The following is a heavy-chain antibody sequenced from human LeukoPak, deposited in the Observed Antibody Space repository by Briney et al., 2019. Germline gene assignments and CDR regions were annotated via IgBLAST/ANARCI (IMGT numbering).Heavy chain of an antibody. CDR3: ARESGIPQYFQH. J-gene: IGHJ1*01. D-gene: IGHD3-3*01. CDR1: GFTFSRHG. Sequence: GGSLRLSCAASGFTFSRHGMHWVRQAPGKGLEWVAVIGDTGRAKYYADPVEGRFTASRDNSKNTLYLQMNSLRAEDTAVYYCARESGIPQYFQHWGQGTLVTVSS. CDR2: IGDTGRAK. V-gene: IGHV3-30*03.